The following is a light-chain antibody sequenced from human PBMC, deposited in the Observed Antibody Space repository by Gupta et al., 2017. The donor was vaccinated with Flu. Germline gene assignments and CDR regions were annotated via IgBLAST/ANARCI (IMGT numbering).Light chain of an antibody. Sequence: GQTATITCTGNNLSTQYTYWYQQKPGQAPVLVIFKDNERPSGIPERFSGSNSGTTVTLTISGVQAEDEAAYYCQSADNSGTYVVFGGGTKLTV. J-gene: IGLJ3*02. CDR3: QSADNSGTYVV. V-gene: IGLV3-25*03. CDR2: KDN. CDR1: NLSTQY.